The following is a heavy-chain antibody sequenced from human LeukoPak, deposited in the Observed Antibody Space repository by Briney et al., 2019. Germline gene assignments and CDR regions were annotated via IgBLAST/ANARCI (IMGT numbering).Heavy chain of an antibody. CDR2: IHYTGSN. Sequence: SETLSLTCTVSGASINFYYWGWIRQFPGQGLEWIGYIHYTGSNHYNPSLKTRVSISLDTSKRQFSLRGASLTAADTAIYYCARGLEGSHYYASLGAPPFDPWGQGTLVTVSS. CDR3: ARGLEGSHYYASLGAPPFDP. D-gene: IGHD3-10*01. J-gene: IGHJ5*02. V-gene: IGHV4-59*01. CDR1: GASINFYY.